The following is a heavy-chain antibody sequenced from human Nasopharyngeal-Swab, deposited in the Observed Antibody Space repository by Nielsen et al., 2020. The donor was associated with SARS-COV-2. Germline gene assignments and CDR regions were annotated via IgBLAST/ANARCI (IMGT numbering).Heavy chain of an antibody. CDR3: AREGLYYVILTGYYPYYGMDV. J-gene: IGHJ6*02. Sequence: GESLKISCAASGFTFSSYWMRWVRQAPGKGLEWVANIKQDGSEKYYVDSVKGRFTISRDNAKNSLYLQMISLRAEDTAVYYCAREGLYYVILTGYYPYYGMDVWGQGTTVTVSS. D-gene: IGHD3-9*01. V-gene: IGHV3-7*01. CDR1: GFTFSSYW. CDR2: IKQDGSEK.